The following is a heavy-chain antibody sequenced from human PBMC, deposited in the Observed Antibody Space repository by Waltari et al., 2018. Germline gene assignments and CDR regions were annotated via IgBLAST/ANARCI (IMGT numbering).Heavy chain of an antibody. CDR1: GFIFSNYA. CDR3: GKETMTKTPLTLDY. CDR2: ISGDGANT. Sequence: EVQLLESGGGLVQPGGSLRLSCAASGFIFSNYAMSWGRQAPGKGLEWVSAISGDGANTYYADFVRGRFTVSRDNSKKTVYLQMNSLRAEDTAMYYCGKETMTKTPLTLDYWGQGTLVTVSS. J-gene: IGHJ4*02. D-gene: IGHD4-17*01. V-gene: IGHV3-23*01.